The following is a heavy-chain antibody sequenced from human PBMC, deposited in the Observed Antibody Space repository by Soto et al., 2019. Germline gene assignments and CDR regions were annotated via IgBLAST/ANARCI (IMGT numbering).Heavy chain of an antibody. V-gene: IGHV4-30-4*01. J-gene: IGHJ4*02. D-gene: IGHD5-18*01. CDR3: ARADNTAMVSLDY. Sequence: SETLSLTCTVSGGSISSGDYYWSWIRQPPGKGLEWIGYIYYSGSTYYNPSLKSRVTISVDTSKNQFSLKLSSVTAADTAVYYCARADNTAMVSLDYWGQGTLVTSPQ. CDR1: GGSISSGDYY. CDR2: IYYSGST.